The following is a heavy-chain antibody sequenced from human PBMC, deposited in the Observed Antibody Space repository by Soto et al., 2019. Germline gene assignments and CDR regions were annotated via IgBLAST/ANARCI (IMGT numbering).Heavy chain of an antibody. D-gene: IGHD6-19*01. CDR1: GGTFSSYA. Sequence: QVQLVQSGAEVKKPGSSVKVSCKASGGTFSSYAISWVRQAPGQGREWMGGIIPIFGTANYAQKFQGRVTITADESTSTAYMERSSLRSEDTAVYYCARATSQGKGGVAAKNYYYYYCMDVWGQGTTVTVSS. J-gene: IGHJ6*02. CDR2: IIPIFGTA. V-gene: IGHV1-69*01. CDR3: ARATSQGKGGVAAKNYYYYYCMDV.